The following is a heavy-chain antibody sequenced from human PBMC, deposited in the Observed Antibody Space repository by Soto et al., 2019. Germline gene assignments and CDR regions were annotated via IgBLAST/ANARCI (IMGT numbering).Heavy chain of an antibody. CDR3: AREGGESSEALYYFDP. CDR2: IYYSGNT. CDR1: GGSTSSDNY. Sequence: PSETLSLTCTVSGGSTSSDNYWSWIRQPPGKGLEWIGHIYYSGNTDYNPSLKSRLAISIDTSKNQFSLKLSSVTAADTAVYFCAREGGESSEALYYFDPGGQGPLVTVSS. D-gene: IGHD3-16*01. J-gene: IGHJ4*02. V-gene: IGHV4-30-4*01.